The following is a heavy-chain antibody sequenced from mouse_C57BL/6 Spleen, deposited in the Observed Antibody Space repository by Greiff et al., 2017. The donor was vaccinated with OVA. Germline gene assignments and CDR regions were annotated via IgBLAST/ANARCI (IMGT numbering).Heavy chain of an antibody. CDR2: LWSGGST. CDR3: ARNGDYGSSYGWFAY. D-gene: IGHD1-1*01. CDR1: GFSLTSYG. V-gene: IGHV2-2*01. Sequence: QVQLKESGPGLVQPSQSLSITCTVSGFSLTSYGVHWVRQSPGKGLEWLGVLWSGGSTDYNAAFISRLSTSKDNSKSHVFFKMNSLPADDTAIYYCARNGDYGSSYGWFAYWGQGTLVTVSA. J-gene: IGHJ3*01.